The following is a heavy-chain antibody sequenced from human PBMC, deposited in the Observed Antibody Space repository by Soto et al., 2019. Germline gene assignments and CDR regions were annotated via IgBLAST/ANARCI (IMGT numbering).Heavy chain of an antibody. J-gene: IGHJ4*02. CDR3: ARRIAVAGSLRKQRLIDY. V-gene: IGHV4-4*02. D-gene: IGHD6-19*01. CDR1: GGSISSNNW. CDR2: IYDSGST. Sequence: QVQLQESGPGLVKPSGTLSLTCAVSGGSISSNNWWSWVRQPPGKGLEWIGEIYDSGSTNYNPSLKSRVTISVDKSKNQCSLKVGSVTAADTAVYYCARRIAVAGSLRKQRLIDYWGQGTLVTVSS.